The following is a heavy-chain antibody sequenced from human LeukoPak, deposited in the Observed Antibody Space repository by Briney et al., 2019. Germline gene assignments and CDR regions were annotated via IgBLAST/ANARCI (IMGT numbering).Heavy chain of an antibody. CDR1: GYSLRYCG. CDR3: ARRGKYCSSTSCYLLYNWFDP. D-gene: IGHD2-2*01. J-gene: IGHJ5*02. CDR2: INPSNEQT. Sequence: ASVKVSCKASGYSLRYCGLHWVRQAPGQRLEWMGWINPSNEQTKYSEKFQGRVTISRDTGASTVYMELSSVRSEDTAVYYCARRGKYCSSTSCYLLYNWFDPWGQGTLVTVSS. V-gene: IGHV1-3*01.